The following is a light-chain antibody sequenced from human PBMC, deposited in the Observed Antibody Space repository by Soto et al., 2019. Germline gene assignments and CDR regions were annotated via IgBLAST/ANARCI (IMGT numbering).Light chain of an antibody. CDR1: SYNIGANY. V-gene: IGLV1-51*01. Sequence: QSVLTQPPSVSAAPGQKVTISCSGSSYNIGANYVSRYQQLPGTAPKLLIYDNDKRPSGIPDRFSASKSGTSATLGITGLQTGDEADYYCGAWDSSLSAGVFGGGTKLTVL. J-gene: IGLJ2*01. CDR3: GAWDSSLSAGV. CDR2: DND.